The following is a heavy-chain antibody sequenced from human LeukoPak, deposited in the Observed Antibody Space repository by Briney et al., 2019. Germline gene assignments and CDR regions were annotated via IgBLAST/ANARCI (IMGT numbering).Heavy chain of an antibody. V-gene: IGHV3-30*04. Sequence: PGGSLRLSCAASGFTFSSYAMHWVRQAPGKGLEWVAVISYDGSNKYYADSVKGRFTISRDNSKNTLYLQMNSLRAEDTAVYYCARDGGYSSGWPADYWGQGTLVTVSS. J-gene: IGHJ4*02. CDR3: ARDGGYSSGWPADY. D-gene: IGHD6-19*01. CDR1: GFTFSSYA. CDR2: ISYDGSNK.